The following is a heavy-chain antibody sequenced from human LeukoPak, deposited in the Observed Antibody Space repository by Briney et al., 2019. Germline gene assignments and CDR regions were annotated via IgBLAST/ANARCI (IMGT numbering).Heavy chain of an antibody. CDR1: GFTFSSYW. Sequence: PGGSLRLSCAASGFTFSSYWMHWVRQAPGKGLVWVSRINSDGSSTSYADSVKGRFTISRDNAKNTLYLQMNSLRAEDTAVYYCARPEEHYYGMDVWAKGTTDTVSS. V-gene: IGHV3-74*01. J-gene: IGHJ6*04. CDR3: ARPEEHYYGMDV. CDR2: INSDGSST.